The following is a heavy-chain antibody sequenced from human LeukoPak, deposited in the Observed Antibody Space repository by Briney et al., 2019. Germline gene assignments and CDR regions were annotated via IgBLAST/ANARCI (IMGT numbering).Heavy chain of an antibody. D-gene: IGHD5-18*01. CDR3: ARALYSYGYAGPSYYYYYMDV. CDR2: IYTSGST. Sequence: SQTLSLTCTVSGGSISSGSYYWSWIRQPAGKGLEWIGRIYTSGSTNYNPSLKSRVTISVDTSKNQFSLKLSSVTAADTAVYYCARALYSYGYAGPSYYYYYMDVWGKGTTVTVSS. CDR1: GGSISSGSYY. V-gene: IGHV4-61*02. J-gene: IGHJ6*03.